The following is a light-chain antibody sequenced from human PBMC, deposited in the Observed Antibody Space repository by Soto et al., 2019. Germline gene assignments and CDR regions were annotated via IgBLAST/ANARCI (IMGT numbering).Light chain of an antibody. CDR3: QQYNNWWT. J-gene: IGKJ1*01. CDR1: QSISNN. Sequence: EIVMTQSPATLSVSPGERATLSCRASQSISNNLAWYHQRPGQAPRLLIYGASTRATAIPARFSGSGSGTDFTLTISSLQSEEFAVYYCQQYNNWWTFGQGTRVEIK. CDR2: GAS. V-gene: IGKV3-15*01.